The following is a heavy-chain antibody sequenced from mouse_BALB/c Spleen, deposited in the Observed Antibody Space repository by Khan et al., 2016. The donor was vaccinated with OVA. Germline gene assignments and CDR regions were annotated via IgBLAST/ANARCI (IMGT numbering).Heavy chain of an antibody. CDR3: ASHLTGSFAY. J-gene: IGHJ3*01. V-gene: IGHV5-6*01. CDR1: GFTFSTYG. Sequence: EVQLQESGGDLVKPGGSLRLSCAVSGFTFSTYGMSWVRQFLDKKLEWVATINSDGYYTYYKDTVKGRFTISRNNAENNLFLQMSSLKTEDTAIYYCASHLTGSFAYWGQGTLVTVST. CDR2: INSDGYYT. D-gene: IGHD4-1*01.